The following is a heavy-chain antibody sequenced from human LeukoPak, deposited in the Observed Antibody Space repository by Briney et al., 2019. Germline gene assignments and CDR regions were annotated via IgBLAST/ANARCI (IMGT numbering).Heavy chain of an antibody. J-gene: IGHJ3*02. V-gene: IGHV3-23*01. D-gene: IGHD5-12*01. Sequence: GGSLRLSCAVSGITFNNYAMSWVRQAPGKGLEWVSSISGSGGSTYYADSMKGRFTISRDNSKNTLYLQINSLRAEDTAVYYCAKDGHGSGYHDAFDIWGQGTMVTVSS. CDR1: GITFNNYA. CDR2: ISGSGGST. CDR3: AKDGHGSGYHDAFDI.